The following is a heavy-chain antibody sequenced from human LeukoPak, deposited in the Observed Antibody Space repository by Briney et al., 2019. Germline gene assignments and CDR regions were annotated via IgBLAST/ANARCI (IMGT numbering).Heavy chain of an antibody. V-gene: IGHV3-48*03. J-gene: IGHJ4*02. CDR3: ATEPPLGDTSSYYFNY. D-gene: IGHD3-22*01. CDR1: GFTFSSYD. CDR2: ISNSGDTI. Sequence: GGSLRLSCAASGFTFSSYDMNWVRQAPGKALEWVSYISNSGDTIYYADSVKGRFTISRDNAKKSLYLQMNSLRAEDTAVYYCATEPPLGDTSSYYFNYWGQGTVVTVSS.